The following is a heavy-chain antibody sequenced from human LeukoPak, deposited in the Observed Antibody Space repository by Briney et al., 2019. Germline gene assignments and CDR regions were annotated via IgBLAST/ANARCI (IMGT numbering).Heavy chain of an antibody. CDR2: IWYDSSYI. D-gene: IGHD3-3*01. V-gene: IGHV3-33*06. Sequence: GGSLRLSCAASGFSFSSYGMHWVRQAPGKGLDWVGVIWYDSSYIYYADSVRGRFTISRDNSKNTMYLQMSSLRAEDSAVYYCAKGGPSVRFLEWLFTDWGQGTLVTVSS. CDR1: GFSFSSYG. J-gene: IGHJ4*02. CDR3: AKGGPSVRFLEWLFTD.